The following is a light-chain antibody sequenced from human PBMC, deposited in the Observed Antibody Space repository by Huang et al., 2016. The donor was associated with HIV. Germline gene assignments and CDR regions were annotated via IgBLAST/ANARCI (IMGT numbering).Light chain of an antibody. V-gene: IGKV1-9*01. CDR1: QDISYY. CDR2: DAS. CDR3: QQLNSYPIT. Sequence: IQLTQSPSSLSASIGDRVTITCRASQDISYYLAWYQQKPGKAPKLMIYDASTLQSDVPSRFSGGGSGTDFTRTISSLQPADFATYYCQQLNSYPITFGQGTRLEIK. J-gene: IGKJ5*01.